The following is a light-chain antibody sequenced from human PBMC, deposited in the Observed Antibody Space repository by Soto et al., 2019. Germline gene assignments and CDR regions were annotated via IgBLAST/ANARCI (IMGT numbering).Light chain of an antibody. Sequence: IAMTQSPATPFLSPGERATLSCRASQSVSSNLAWYQQKPGPAPRLLVSGASTRATGIPARFSGSVSGTEFTLTLSRLQSQAFAVSYCQQYNNWPPQWTFGQGTKVDIK. CDR3: QQYNNWPPQWT. CDR2: GAS. J-gene: IGKJ1*01. CDR1: QSVSSN. V-gene: IGKV3D-15*01.